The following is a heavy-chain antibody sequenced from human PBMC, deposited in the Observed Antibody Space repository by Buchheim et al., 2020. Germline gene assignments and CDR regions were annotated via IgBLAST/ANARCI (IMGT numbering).Heavy chain of an antibody. D-gene: IGHD3-10*01. V-gene: IGHV3-15*01. CDR1: GFTFSGAW. CDR3: NADVPVRGGGEFDY. J-gene: IGHJ4*02. Sequence: EVQLVESGGGFVKPGESLRLSCAASGFTFSGAWMTWVRQAPGKGLEYIGRIKSKADGETTDYTAPVKGRFTISRDDSITTLYLQMNSLKTDDTAVYYCNADVPVRGGGEFDYWGQGTL. CDR2: IKSKADGETT.